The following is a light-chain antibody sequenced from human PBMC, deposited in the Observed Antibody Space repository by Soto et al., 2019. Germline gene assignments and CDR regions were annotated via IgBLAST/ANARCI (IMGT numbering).Light chain of an antibody. Sequence: QLVLTQSPSASASLGASVKLTCTLSSGHSSNAIAWHQQKPEKGPRYLMKVHRDGSHIKGDGIPDRFSGSSSGAERYLTISSLQSEDETDYYCQTWGTGIPVVFGGGTQLTVL. V-gene: IGLV4-69*01. CDR3: QTWGTGIPVV. CDR2: VHRDGSH. J-gene: IGLJ7*01. CDR1: SGHSSNA.